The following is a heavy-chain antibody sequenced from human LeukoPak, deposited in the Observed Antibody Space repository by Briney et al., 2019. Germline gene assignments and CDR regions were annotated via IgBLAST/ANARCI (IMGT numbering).Heavy chain of an antibody. Sequence: GGSLRLSCAASGFTFSNYWMTWVRQAPGKGLEWVANIREDGSEKYYVDSVKGRFTISRDNAKNSLYLQVNSLRAEDTAVYYCARVRITMVRGVCPYFDYWGQGTLVTVSS. CDR3: ARVRITMVRGVCPYFDY. CDR1: GFTFSNYW. D-gene: IGHD3-10*01. V-gene: IGHV3-7*01. CDR2: IREDGSEK. J-gene: IGHJ4*02.